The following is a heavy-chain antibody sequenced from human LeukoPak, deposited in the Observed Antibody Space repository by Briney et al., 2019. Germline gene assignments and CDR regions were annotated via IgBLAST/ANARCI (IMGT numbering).Heavy chain of an antibody. D-gene: IGHD3-22*01. CDR3: ARADDSSGSFDY. V-gene: IGHV4-34*01. Sequence: SETLSLTCAVYGGSFSGYYWSWIRQPPGKGLEWIGEINHSGGTNYNPSLKSRVTISVDTSKNQFSLKLSSVTAADTAVYYCARADDSSGSFDYWGQGTLVTVSS. CDR2: INHSGGT. J-gene: IGHJ4*02. CDR1: GGSFSGYY.